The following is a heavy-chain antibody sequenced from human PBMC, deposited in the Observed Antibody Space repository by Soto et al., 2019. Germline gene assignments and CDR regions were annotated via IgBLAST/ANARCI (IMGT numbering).Heavy chain of an antibody. Sequence: GGSLRLSCAASGFTWSNYAMSWVRQAPGRGLEWVSGISGSGDDTYYADSVKGRFTISRDNANNTLYVQMNILRAEDTAVYYCERGGDTGARPSSFWGQGTQVSVSS. D-gene: IGHD6-6*01. CDR2: ISGSGDDT. CDR1: GFTWSNYA. V-gene: IGHV3-23*01. CDR3: ERGGDTGARPSSF. J-gene: IGHJ4*02.